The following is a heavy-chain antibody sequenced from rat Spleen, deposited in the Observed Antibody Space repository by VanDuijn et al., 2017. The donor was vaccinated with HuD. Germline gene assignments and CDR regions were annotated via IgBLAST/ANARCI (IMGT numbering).Heavy chain of an antibody. Sequence: EVQLVESGGGLVQPGRSLKLSCAASGFTFSDYFMAWVRQAPGKGLEWIGEVNGDGTTMNYTPSLKDKFTISRDIAQNTLFLQTSKLGSEDTAIYYCSRARSDRYFDYWGQGVMVTVSS. CDR1: GFTFSDYF. J-gene: IGHJ2*01. V-gene: IGHV4-2*01. CDR2: VNGDGTTM. D-gene: IGHD3-7*01. CDR3: SRARSDRYFDY.